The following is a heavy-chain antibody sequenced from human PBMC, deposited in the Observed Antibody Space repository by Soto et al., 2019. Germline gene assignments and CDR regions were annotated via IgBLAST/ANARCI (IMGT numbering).Heavy chain of an antibody. CDR2: ISAYNGDT. CDR1: GYTFRSYG. V-gene: IGHV1-18*04. Sequence: ASVKVSCKASGYTFRSYGISWVRQAPGQGLEWVGWISAYNGDTHYVPKFQDRITLTTETSTDTAYMELRSLRLDDTAVYYCARARRSSGRIDTSDIWGQGTMVTVSS. CDR3: ARARRSSGRIDTSDI. D-gene: IGHD1-26*01. J-gene: IGHJ3*02.